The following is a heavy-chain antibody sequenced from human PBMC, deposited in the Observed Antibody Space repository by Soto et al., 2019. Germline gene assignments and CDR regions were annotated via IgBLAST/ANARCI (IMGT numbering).Heavy chain of an antibody. Sequence: QVQLVQSGAEVKKPGSSVKVSCKASGGTFSTSAISWVRQAPGQGLERVGGIMPVFPTPDYAQNFQGRVTITADESTTIAYLELTSLRADDTAVYYCARDKDRLQLGGNYYYILDVWGQGTAITVS. J-gene: IGHJ6*02. CDR3: ARDKDRLQLGGNYYYILDV. CDR1: GGTFSTSA. V-gene: IGHV1-69*12. D-gene: IGHD1-1*01. CDR2: IMPVFPTP.